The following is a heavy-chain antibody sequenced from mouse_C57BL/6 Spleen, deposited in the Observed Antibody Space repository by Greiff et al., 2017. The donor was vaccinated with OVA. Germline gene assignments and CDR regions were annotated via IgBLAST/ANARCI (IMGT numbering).Heavy chain of an antibody. D-gene: IGHD1-1*01. CDR1: GFTFSDYY. Sequence: EVMLVESGGGLVQPGGSLKLSCAASGFTFSDYYMYWVRQTPEQGLEWVAYISNGGGSTYYPDTVKGRFTISRDNAKNTLYLKLSRLKSEDTAMYYCARQIYYYGGGYVWYAMDYWGQGTSVTVSS. CDR2: ISNGGGST. J-gene: IGHJ4*01. CDR3: ARQIYYYGGGYVWYAMDY. V-gene: IGHV5-12*01.